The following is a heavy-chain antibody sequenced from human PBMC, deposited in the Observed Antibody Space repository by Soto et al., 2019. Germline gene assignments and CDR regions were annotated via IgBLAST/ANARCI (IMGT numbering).Heavy chain of an antibody. CDR2: IYPGDSDT. J-gene: IGHJ6*02. D-gene: IGHD6-19*01. V-gene: IGHV5-51*01. CDR3: ARQGSGRYYYYYGMDV. Sequence: PGESPKTPRKGSGYSLTSYWIGRVRQMPGKGLAWVGIIYPGDSDTRYSPSFQGQVTISADKSISTAYLQWSSLKASDTAMYYCARQGSGRYYYYYGMDVWGQGTTVTVSS. CDR1: GYSLTSYW.